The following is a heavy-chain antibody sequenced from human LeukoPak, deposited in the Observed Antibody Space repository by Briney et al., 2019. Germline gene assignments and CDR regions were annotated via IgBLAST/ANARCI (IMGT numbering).Heavy chain of an antibody. J-gene: IGHJ4*02. CDR2: IYYSGST. CDR3: ARDSGITMVRGVIITFFDY. Sequence: PSETLSLTCTVSGGPISSSSYYWGWIRQPPGKGLEWIGSIYYSGSTYYNPSLKSRVTISVDTSKNQFSLKLSSVTAADMAVYYCARDSGITMVRGVIITFFDYWGQGTLVTVSS. CDR1: GGPISSSSYY. D-gene: IGHD3-10*01. V-gene: IGHV4-39*07.